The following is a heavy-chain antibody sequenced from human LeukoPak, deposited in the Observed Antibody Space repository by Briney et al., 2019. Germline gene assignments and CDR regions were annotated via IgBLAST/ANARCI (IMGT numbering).Heavy chain of an antibody. Sequence: GESLKISCKGSGYSFTGYWIGWVRQMPGKGLEWMGIIYPGDSDTRYSPSFQGQVTISADKSISTAYLQWSSLKASDTAMYFCARHLGGGPAATPFDYWDQGTLVTVSS. CDR1: GYSFTGYW. V-gene: IGHV5-51*01. CDR2: IYPGDSDT. CDR3: ARHLGGGPAATPFDY. J-gene: IGHJ4*02. D-gene: IGHD2-2*01.